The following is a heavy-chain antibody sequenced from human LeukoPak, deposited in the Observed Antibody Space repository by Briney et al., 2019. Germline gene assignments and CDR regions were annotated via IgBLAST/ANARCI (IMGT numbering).Heavy chain of an antibody. Sequence: SETLSLTCAVSGGSISSGGYSWSWIRQPAGKGLEWIGRIYTSGSTNYNPSLKSRVTISVDTSKNQFSLKLSSVTAADTAVYYCARGPHDYWGQGTLVTVSS. J-gene: IGHJ4*02. V-gene: IGHV4-61*02. CDR2: IYTSGST. CDR3: ARGPHDY. CDR1: GGSISSGGYS.